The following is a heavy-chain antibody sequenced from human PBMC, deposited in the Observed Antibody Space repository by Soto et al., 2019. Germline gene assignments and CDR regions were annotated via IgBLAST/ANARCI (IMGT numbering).Heavy chain of an antibody. V-gene: IGHV3-30*18. Sequence: GSLRLSCAPSGLTSSRYGMPWVRQAPGMGLEWVAVISYDGSNKYYADSVKGRFTISRDTSKKTLYLQMKNLRAEDTAVYYCAKAVGTSVRGLNDYWGPGTLVPVSS. D-gene: IGHD1-26*01. J-gene: IGHJ4*02. CDR3: AKAVGTSVRGLNDY. CDR1: GLTSSRYG. CDR2: ISYDGSNK.